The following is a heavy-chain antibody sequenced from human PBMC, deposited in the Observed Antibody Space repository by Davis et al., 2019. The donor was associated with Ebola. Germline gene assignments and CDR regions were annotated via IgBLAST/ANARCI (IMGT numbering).Heavy chain of an antibody. Sequence: GRFTISRDNSKNALYLQMNSLRAEDTAVYYCAKGRQQWIDHWGQGTLVTVSS. V-gene: IGHV3-30*02. D-gene: IGHD5-18*01. CDR3: AKGRQQWIDH. J-gene: IGHJ4*02.